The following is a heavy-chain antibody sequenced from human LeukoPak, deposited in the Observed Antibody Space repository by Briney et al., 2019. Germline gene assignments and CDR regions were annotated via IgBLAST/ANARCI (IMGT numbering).Heavy chain of an antibody. Sequence: GGSLRLSCEVSGFNSHEHGMHWVRQAPGKGLEWISGYIWNTGRTGYGDSVKGRFTISRDNAKNSLYLQMNSLRAEDTAVYYCASSPETIFGVVIIGYWGQGTLVTVSS. CDR3: ASSPETIFGVVIIGY. CDR1: GFNSHEHG. J-gene: IGHJ4*02. CDR2: YIWNTGRT. D-gene: IGHD3-3*01. V-gene: IGHV3-9*02.